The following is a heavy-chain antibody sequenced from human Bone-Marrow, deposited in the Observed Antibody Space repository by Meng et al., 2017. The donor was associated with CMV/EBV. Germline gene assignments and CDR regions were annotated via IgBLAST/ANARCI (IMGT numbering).Heavy chain of an antibody. Sequence: GESLKISCAASGFTFSTYAMHWVRQAPGKGLEWVAVISYDGSNKYYADSVKGRFTISRDNSKNTLYLQMNSLRAEDTAVYYCARLSFVLAAVVGGAFDIWGQGTRVTGSS. CDR2: ISYDGSNK. CDR3: ARLSFVLAAVVGGAFDI. CDR1: GFTFSTYA. D-gene: IGHD6-13*01. V-gene: IGHV3-30-3*01. J-gene: IGHJ3*02.